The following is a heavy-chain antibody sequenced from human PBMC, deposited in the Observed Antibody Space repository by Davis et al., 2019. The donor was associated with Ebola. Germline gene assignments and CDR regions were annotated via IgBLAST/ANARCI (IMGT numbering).Heavy chain of an antibody. CDR2: IGAYNNKT. Sequence: ASVKVSCKASGYTFSSYGVSWVRQAPGQGLEWLGWIGAYNNKTNYARKVQGRVTMTTDTSTSTAYMELRSLRSDDTAIYYCARDGRTYSGYDFTDFWGQGTKVTVSS. D-gene: IGHD5-12*01. V-gene: IGHV1-18*01. CDR3: ARDGRTYSGYDFTDF. J-gene: IGHJ3*01. CDR1: GYTFSSYG.